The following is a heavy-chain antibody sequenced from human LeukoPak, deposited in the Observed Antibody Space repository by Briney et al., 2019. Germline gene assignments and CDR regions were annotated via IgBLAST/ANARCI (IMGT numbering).Heavy chain of an antibody. J-gene: IGHJ4*02. V-gene: IGHV1-69*02. CDR1: GGTFSSYT. CDR2: IIPILGIA. D-gene: IGHD3-22*01. CDR3: ARAGYDSSGYYRNFDY. Sequence: GASVKVSCKASGGTFSSYTISWVLQAPGQGLEWMGRIIPILGIANYAQKFQGRVTITADKSTSTAYMELSSLRSEDTAVYYCARAGYDSSGYYRNFDYWGQGTLVTVSS.